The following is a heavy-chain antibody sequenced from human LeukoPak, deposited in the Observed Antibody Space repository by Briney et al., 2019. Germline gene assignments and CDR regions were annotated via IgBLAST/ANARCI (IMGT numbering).Heavy chain of an antibody. V-gene: IGHV1-8*01. CDR1: GYTFTIYD. CDR3: ARGRNDYGDYEDWFDP. J-gene: IGHJ5*02. D-gene: IGHD4-17*01. Sequence: ASVKVSCKSSGYTFTIYDISWVRQATGQGLEWMGWMNPNSGNTGYAQKFQGRVTMTRSTSISTAYMELSSLRSEDTAVYYCARGRNDYGDYEDWFDPWGQGTLVTVSS. CDR2: MNPNSGNT.